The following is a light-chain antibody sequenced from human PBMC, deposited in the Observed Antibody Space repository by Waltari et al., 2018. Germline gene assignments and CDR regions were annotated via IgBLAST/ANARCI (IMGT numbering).Light chain of an antibody. J-gene: IGLJ2*01. CDR3: SSYTSSSTLVV. CDR2: DVS. V-gene: IGLV2-14*03. CDR1: SSDVGGYNY. Sequence: QSALTQPASVSGSPGQSITISCTGTSSDVGGYNYVYWYQQHPGKAPKLMIYDVSNRPSGVSNRFSGAKSVTTASLTISGLQAEDEADYYCSSYTSSSTLVVFGGGTKLTVL.